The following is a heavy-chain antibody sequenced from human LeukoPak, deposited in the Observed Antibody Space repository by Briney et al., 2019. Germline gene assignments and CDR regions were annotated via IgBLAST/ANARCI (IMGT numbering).Heavy chain of an antibody. D-gene: IGHD4-11*01. CDR3: ARGVVTSVRYYMDV. CDR1: GGSISSHC. CDR2: IYYSGST. J-gene: IGHJ6*03. Sequence: SETLSLTCTVSGGSISSHCWSWDRQPPGKGLEWIGFIYYSGSTNYNPSLTSRVTISVDTSKNQFSLKLYSVTAADTAVYYCARGVVTSVRYYMDVWGKGTTVTVSS. V-gene: IGHV4-59*11.